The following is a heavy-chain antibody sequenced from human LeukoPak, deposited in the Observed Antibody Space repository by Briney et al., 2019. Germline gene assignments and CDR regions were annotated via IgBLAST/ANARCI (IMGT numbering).Heavy chain of an antibody. D-gene: IGHD2-21*01. CDR3: AKDNCGGDCYLSNYYFDY. Sequence: GGSLRLSCAASGFTFSSYAMSWVRQAPGKGLEWVSGISGSGGSTYYADSVKGRFTISRDNSKNTLYLQMNSMRAEDTALYYCAKDNCGGDCYLSNYYFDYWGQGTLATVSS. CDR2: ISGSGGST. V-gene: IGHV3-23*01. J-gene: IGHJ4*02. CDR1: GFTFSSYA.